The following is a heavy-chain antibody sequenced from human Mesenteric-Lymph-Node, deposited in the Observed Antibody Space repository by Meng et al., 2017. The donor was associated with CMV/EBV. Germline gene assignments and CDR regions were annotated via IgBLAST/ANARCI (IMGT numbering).Heavy chain of an antibody. CDR3: AHSTYTGSGYYYFDY. CDR2: VYWNDNQ. V-gene: IGHV2-5*01. CDR1: FSLRTPAVG. Sequence: FSLRTPAVGVAWIHPPPGKALELLTLVYWNDNQRYSPSLKSRLTITKDTSNNQVVLTMTNVDPVDTGTYFCAHSTYTGSGYYYFDYWGQGALVTVSS. J-gene: IGHJ4*02. D-gene: IGHD3-22*01.